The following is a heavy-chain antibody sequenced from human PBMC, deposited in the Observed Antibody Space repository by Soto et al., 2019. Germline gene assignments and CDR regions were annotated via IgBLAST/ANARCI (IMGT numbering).Heavy chain of an antibody. CDR2: IKSKTDGGTT. D-gene: IGHD5-18*01. J-gene: IGHJ4*02. CDR1: SVSNAW. V-gene: IGHV3-15*07. CDR3: GAGYSYGRCDY. Sequence: SVSNAWMNWVRQAPGKGLEWVGRIKSKTDGGTTDYAAPVKGRFTISRDDSKNTLYLQMNSLKTEDTAVYYCGAGYSYGRCDYWGQGTLVTVSS.